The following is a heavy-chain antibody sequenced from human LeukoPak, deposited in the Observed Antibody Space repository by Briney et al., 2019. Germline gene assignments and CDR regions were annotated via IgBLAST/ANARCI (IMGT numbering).Heavy chain of an antibody. Sequence: PGGSLRLSCAASGFTFSSYEMNWVHQAPGKGLEWASYISSSGSTIYYADSVKGRFTISRDNAKNSLYLQMNSLRAEDTAVYYCARGPRALRHAFDIWGQGTMVTVSS. CDR3: ARGPRALRHAFDI. J-gene: IGHJ3*02. V-gene: IGHV3-48*03. CDR2: ISSSGSTI. CDR1: GFTFSSYE.